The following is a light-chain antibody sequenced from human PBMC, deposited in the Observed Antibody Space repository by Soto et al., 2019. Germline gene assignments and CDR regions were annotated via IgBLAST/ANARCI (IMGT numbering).Light chain of an antibody. J-gene: IGKJ4*01. Sequence: EIVLTQSPGTLSLSPGERATLSCRASQSISSIYLAWYQQKPGQAPRLLIYGASSRATGIPDRFSGSGSGTDFTLNISRLEPEDFAVYYCQQYGNSRLTFGGGTKVEIK. CDR3: QQYGNSRLT. V-gene: IGKV3-20*01. CDR2: GAS. CDR1: QSISSIY.